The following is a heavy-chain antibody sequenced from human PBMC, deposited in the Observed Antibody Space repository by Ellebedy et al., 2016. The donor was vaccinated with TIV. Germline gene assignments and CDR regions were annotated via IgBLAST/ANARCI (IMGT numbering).Heavy chain of an antibody. Sequence: ASVKVSXKVSGYTLTELSMHWVRQAPGKGLEWMGGFDPEDGETIYAQKFQGRVTMTEDTFTDTAYMELSSLRSEDTAVYYCARDQSIAAAGTDFDYWGQGTLVTVSS. CDR3: ARDQSIAAAGTDFDY. CDR2: FDPEDGET. V-gene: IGHV1-24*01. J-gene: IGHJ4*02. CDR1: GYTLTELS. D-gene: IGHD6-13*01.